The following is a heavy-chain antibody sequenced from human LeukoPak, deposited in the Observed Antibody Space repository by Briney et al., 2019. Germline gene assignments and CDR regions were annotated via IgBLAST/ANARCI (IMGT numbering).Heavy chain of an antibody. V-gene: IGHV4-61*02. CDR1: GGSISSSSYY. Sequence: PSETLSLTCTVSGGSISSSSYYWGWIRQPPVKGLEWIGRISTSGSTNYNPSLKSRVTISLDTSKNQFSLKLSSVTAADTAVFYCARFTGYCSGTSCYPNAFDIWGQGTMVTVSS. J-gene: IGHJ3*02. D-gene: IGHD2-2*01. CDR3: ARFTGYCSGTSCYPNAFDI. CDR2: ISTSGST.